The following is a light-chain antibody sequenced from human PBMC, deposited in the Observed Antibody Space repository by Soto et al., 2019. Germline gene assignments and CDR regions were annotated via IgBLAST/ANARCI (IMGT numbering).Light chain of an antibody. CDR2: GAS. CDR1: QSVSSNY. CDR3: QQYASSPRT. Sequence: EIVLTQSPGTLSLSPGEGATLSCRASQSVSSNYLAWYQQKPGQAPRLLIYGASTRAAGIPDRFSGSGSGTDFTLTISRLAPEDSAVYYCQQYASSPRTFGQGTKVEIK. V-gene: IGKV3-20*01. J-gene: IGKJ1*01.